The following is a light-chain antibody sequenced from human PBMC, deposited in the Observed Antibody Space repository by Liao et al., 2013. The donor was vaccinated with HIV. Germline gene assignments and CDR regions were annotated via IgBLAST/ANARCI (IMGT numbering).Light chain of an antibody. V-gene: IGLV3-1*01. J-gene: IGLJ1*01. Sequence: SYALTQPPSVAVSPGQTASITCSGDKLGNKYASWYQQKPGQSPVLVIYQDSKRPSGIPERFSGSNSGNTATLTISGTQAMDEADYYCLVWDRDTSFVFGTGTMVTVL. CDR1: KLGNKY. CDR2: QDS. CDR3: LVWDRDTSFV.